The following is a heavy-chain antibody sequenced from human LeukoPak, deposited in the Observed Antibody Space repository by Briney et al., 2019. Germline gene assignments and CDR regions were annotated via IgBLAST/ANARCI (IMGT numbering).Heavy chain of an antibody. J-gene: IGHJ4*02. CDR2: INSDGSST. CDR3: AGIVGAKTY. D-gene: IGHD1-26*01. CDR1: GFTFSSYW. V-gene: IGHV3-74*01. Sequence: PGGSLRLSCAASGFTFSSYWIHWVRQAPGKGLVWVSRINSDGSSTTYADSVKDRFTISRDNAKNTLYLQMNSLTAEDTAVYYCAGIVGAKTYWGQGTLVTVSS.